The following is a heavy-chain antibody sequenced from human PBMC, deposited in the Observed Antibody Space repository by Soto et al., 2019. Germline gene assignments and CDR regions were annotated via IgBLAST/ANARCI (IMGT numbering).Heavy chain of an antibody. CDR2: IFHNGNT. J-gene: IGHJ4*02. V-gene: IGHV4-4*02. D-gene: IGHD6-19*01. CDR1: GDSIKSNVW. Sequence: QVQLQESGPGLVKPSGTLSLTCTVSGDSIKSNVWWSWVRQPPGKGLEWIGEIFHNGNTYYNPSLKSRVTMSVDKSKNQFSLLLTSVTATDTAMYYCARDVAVPGESDRFDQWGQRILVTVSS. CDR3: ARDVAVPGESDRFDQ.